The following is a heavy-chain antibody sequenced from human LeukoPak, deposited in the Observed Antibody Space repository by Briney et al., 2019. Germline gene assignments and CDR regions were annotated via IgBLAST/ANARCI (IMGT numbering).Heavy chain of an antibody. Sequence: GASVKVSCKASGYTYTSYDINWVRQATGQGLEWMGWMNPNSGNTGYAQKFQGRVTMTRNTSISTAYMELSSLRSEDTAVYYCARGSRIAAGYGMDVWGQETTVTVSS. V-gene: IGHV1-8*01. CDR3: ARGSRIAAGYGMDV. CDR1: GYTYTSYD. D-gene: IGHD6-13*01. J-gene: IGHJ6*02. CDR2: MNPNSGNT.